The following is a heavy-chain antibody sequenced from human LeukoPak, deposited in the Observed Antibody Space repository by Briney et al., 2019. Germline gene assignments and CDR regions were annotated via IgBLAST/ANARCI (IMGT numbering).Heavy chain of an antibody. J-gene: IGHJ4*02. CDR3: ARLVVRGGEDY. Sequence: SETLSLTCTVSGGSISSYYWSWIRQPPGKGLKWIGYIYYSGSTNYNPSLKSRVTISVDTSKNQFSLKLSSVTAADTAVYYCARLVVRGGEDYWGQGTLVTVSS. CDR1: GGSISSYY. CDR2: IYYSGST. D-gene: IGHD3-10*01. V-gene: IGHV4-59*01.